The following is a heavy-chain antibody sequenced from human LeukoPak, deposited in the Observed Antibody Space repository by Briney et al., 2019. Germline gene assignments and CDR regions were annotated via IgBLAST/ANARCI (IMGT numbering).Heavy chain of an antibody. D-gene: IGHD5-12*01. CDR2: IYYSGST. V-gene: IGHV4-39*01. CDR1: GGSISSSSSY. J-gene: IGHJ4*02. Sequence: PSETLSLTCTVSGGSISSSSSYWGWIRQPPGKGLEWIGSIYYSGSTYYNPSLKSRVTISVDTSKNQFSLKLSSMTAADTAVYYCARYSGYVRLGEFDYWGQGTLVTVSS. CDR3: ARYSGYVRLGEFDY.